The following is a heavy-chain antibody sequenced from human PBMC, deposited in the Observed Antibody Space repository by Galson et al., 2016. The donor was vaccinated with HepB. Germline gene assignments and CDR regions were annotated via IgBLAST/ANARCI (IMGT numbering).Heavy chain of an antibody. J-gene: IGHJ6*02. CDR2: IIPMFGTP. CDR3: ARSKDTYHYDSRGYYKYPMDV. CDR1: GGTFRTYV. V-gene: IGHV1-69*13. Sequence: SVKVSCKASGGTFRTYVINWVRQAPGQGLKWMGGIIPMFGTPNYSQKFQGRLTITADEFTSTAYMDLSGLRSEDTAVYYCARSKDTYHYDSRGYYKYPMDVWGQGTTVTVSS. D-gene: IGHD3-22*01.